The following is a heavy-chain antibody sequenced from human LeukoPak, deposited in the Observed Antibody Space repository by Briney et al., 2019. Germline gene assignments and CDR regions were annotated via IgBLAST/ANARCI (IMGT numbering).Heavy chain of an antibody. J-gene: IGHJ4*02. CDR3: ARVRTRTYYYDSSGYYSGKYYFDY. V-gene: IGHV3-7*01. CDR1: GFTFSSYW. CDR2: IKQDGSEK. Sequence: GGSLRLSCAASGFTFSSYWMSWVRQAPGKGLEWVANIKQDGSEKYYVDSVKGRFTISRDNAKNSLYLQMNSLRAEDTAVYYCARVRTRTYYYDSSGYYSGKYYFDYWGQGTLVTVSS. D-gene: IGHD3-22*01.